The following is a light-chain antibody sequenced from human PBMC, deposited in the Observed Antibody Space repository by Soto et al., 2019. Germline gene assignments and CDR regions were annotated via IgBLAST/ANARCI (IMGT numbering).Light chain of an antibody. J-gene: IGKJ5*01. CDR3: QQANSFPIT. V-gene: IGKV1-12*01. Sequence: DIQMTQSPSTLSASEGDRVTITCRASQGISSCLAWYQQKPGKAPKLLIYAASSLQSGVPSRFSGSGSGTDFTLTISSLQPEDFATYYCQQANSFPITFGQGTRLEIK. CDR2: AAS. CDR1: QGISSC.